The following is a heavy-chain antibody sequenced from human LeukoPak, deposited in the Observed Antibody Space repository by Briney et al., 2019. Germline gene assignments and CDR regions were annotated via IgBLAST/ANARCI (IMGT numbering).Heavy chain of an antibody. CDR2: IYYSGST. V-gene: IGHV4-59*12. Sequence: PSETLSLTCTVSGGSISSYYWSWIRQPPGKGLEWIGYIYYSGSTSYNPSLKSRVTISVDTSKNQFYLKLSSVTAADTAVYYCARDGGGSLYGMDVWGQGTTVTVSS. CDR1: GGSISSYY. D-gene: IGHD2-15*01. J-gene: IGHJ6*02. CDR3: ARDGGGSLYGMDV.